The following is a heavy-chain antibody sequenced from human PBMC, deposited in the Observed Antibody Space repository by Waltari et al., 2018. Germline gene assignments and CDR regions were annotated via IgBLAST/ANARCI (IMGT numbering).Heavy chain of an antibody. J-gene: IGHJ4*02. V-gene: IGHV1-69*04. D-gene: IGHD3-10*01. CDR1: GGTFSSYA. CDR2: IIPILGIA. CDR3: ARDPTMVRGVIIEPYFDY. Sequence: QVQLVQSGAEVKKPGSSVKVSCKASGGTFSSYAVSWVRQAPGQGLEWMGRIIPILGIANYAQKFQGRVTITADKSTSTAYMELSSLRSEDTAVYYCARDPTMVRGVIIEPYFDYWGQGTLVTVSS.